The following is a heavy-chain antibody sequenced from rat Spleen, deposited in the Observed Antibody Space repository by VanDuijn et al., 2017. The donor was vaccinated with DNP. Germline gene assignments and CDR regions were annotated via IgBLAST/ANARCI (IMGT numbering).Heavy chain of an antibody. J-gene: IGHJ3*01. Sequence: EVQLVETGGGLVQPGRSLELSCVASGFTFNNYWMSWIRQAPGKGLEWVASITNTGGNNYYLDSVKGRFSISRDNTKNTLYLQMDSLRSEDTATYYWASVWTLTYWGQGTLVTVSS. CDR1: GFTFNNYW. V-gene: IGHV5-31*01. CDR3: ASVWTLTY. CDR2: ITNTGGNN. D-gene: IGHD1-3*01.